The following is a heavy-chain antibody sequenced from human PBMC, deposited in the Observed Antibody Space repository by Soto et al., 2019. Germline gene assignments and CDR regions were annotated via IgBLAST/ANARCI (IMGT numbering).Heavy chain of an antibody. CDR1: GYSFTSYW. CDR2: IYPGDSDT. D-gene: IGHD5-12*01. Sequence: PGESLTISCKGSGYSFTSYWIGWVRQMPGKGLEWMGIIYPGDSDTRYSPSFQGQVTISADKSISTAYLQWSSLKASDTAMYYCARRTIVATRQFDYWGQGTLVTVSS. V-gene: IGHV5-51*01. CDR3: ARRTIVATRQFDY. J-gene: IGHJ4*02.